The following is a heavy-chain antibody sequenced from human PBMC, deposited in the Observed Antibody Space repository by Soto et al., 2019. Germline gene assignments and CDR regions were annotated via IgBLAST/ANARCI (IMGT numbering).Heavy chain of an antibody. D-gene: IGHD6-13*01. CDR3: ARDDQPCHHDTCPWYFNR. J-gene: IGHJ4*01. CDR1: GGSISGHY. Sequence: PSETLSLTCTVSGGSISGHYWSWIRQFPGKGLEWIGYVYYSGSTVYNPSLESRVTISADTSKNQFSLRLSSVTAADTAVYYCARDDQPCHHDTCPWYFNRWGQG. V-gene: IGHV4-59*11. CDR2: VYYSGST.